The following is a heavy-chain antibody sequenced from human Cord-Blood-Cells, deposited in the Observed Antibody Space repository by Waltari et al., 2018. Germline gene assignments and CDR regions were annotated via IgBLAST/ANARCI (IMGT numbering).Heavy chain of an antibody. CDR3: ARSYCSSTIGYTGFDY. CDR1: GGTFSSYA. J-gene: IGHJ4*02. CDR2: VIPIFDAS. V-gene: IGHV1-69*01. D-gene: IGHD2-2*02. Sequence: QVQLVQSGAEVKKPGSSVKVSCKASGGTFSSYAISWVRQAPGQGLEWMGGVIPIFDASNYTQTFQGRVTITSDESTSTAYMELSSLRSEDTAVYYCARSYCSSTIGYTGFDYWGQGTLVTVSS.